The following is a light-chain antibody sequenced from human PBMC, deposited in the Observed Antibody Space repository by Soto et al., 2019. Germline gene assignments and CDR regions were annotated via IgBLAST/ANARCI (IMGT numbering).Light chain of an antibody. CDR2: GAS. J-gene: IGKJ1*01. CDR1: QSVSSSY. CDR3: QQYNNWPPWT. V-gene: IGKV3-20*01. Sequence: EMVLTQSPGTLSLSPGERATLSCRARQSVSSSYLAWYQQRPGQAPRLLIYGASIKATGIPDRFSGSGSGTDFTLTISRLEPEDFAVYFCQQYNNWPPWTFGQGTKVDIK.